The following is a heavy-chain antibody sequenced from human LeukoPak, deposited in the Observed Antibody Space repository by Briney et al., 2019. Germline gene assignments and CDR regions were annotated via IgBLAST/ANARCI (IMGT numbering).Heavy chain of an antibody. CDR2: IHYSGST. Sequence: SETLSLTCTVSGGSISSSSYSWSWIRQPPGKGLEWIGYIHYSGSTTYNPSLKSRVTISADPSKHQLSLSLSSVTAADTAVYYCARGQGSGSSWAFDYWGQGTLVTVSS. J-gene: IGHJ4*02. CDR1: GGSISSSSYS. D-gene: IGHD1-26*01. CDR3: ARGQGSGSSWAFDY. V-gene: IGHV4-61*01.